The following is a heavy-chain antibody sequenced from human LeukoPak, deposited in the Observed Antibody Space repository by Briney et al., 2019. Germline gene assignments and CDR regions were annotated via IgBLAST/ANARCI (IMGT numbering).Heavy chain of an antibody. CDR3: ASGDYYFDN. J-gene: IGHJ4*02. Sequence: GGSLRLSCAASGVTFSDQIMNWVRQAPGKGLEWVSYISISSNTIYYADSVKGRFTIPRDNAKNSLYPQMNSLRDEDTAVYFCASGDYYFDNWGQGTLVTVSS. V-gene: IGHV3-48*02. CDR2: ISISSNTI. D-gene: IGHD3-3*01. CDR1: GVTFSDQI.